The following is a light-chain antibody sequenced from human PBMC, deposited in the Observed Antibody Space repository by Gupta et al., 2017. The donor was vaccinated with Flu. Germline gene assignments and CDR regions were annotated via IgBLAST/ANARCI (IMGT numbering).Light chain of an antibody. CDR1: QSLVYKNGITY. CDR3: MRGTHPWT. J-gene: IGKJ1*01. CDR2: EVS. Sequence: DVVLSQSPLSLSVTLGQAASISCRSSQSLVYKNGITYLTWFQQRPGQSPRRLIYEVSNRDSGVPDIISGSGSVTECTLNISRVAAEDVGVDYCMRGTHPWTFGQGTRLEIK. V-gene: IGKV2-30*01.